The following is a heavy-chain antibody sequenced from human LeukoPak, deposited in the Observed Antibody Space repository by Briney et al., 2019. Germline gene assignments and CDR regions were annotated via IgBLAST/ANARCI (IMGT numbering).Heavy chain of an antibody. CDR2: VYHSGST. CDR1: GYSIMSTFY. D-gene: IGHD4-23*01. V-gene: IGHV4-38-2*02. Sequence: SETLSLTCTVSGYSIMSTFYWGWIRQSPGKGLEWIGNVYHSGSTYSNPSLRSRVTISVDTSKNQFSLKLSSVTAADTAVYYRARVSDDEHGGKSGAIYFESWGQGSVVTVSS. J-gene: IGHJ4*02. CDR3: ARVSDDEHGGKSGAIYFES.